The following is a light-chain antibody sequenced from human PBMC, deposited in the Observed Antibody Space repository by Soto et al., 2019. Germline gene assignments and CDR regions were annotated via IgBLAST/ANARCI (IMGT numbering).Light chain of an antibody. CDR3: SSYTSSSSYV. J-gene: IGLJ1*01. CDR2: DVS. CDR1: SSDVGAYNY. Sequence: QSALTQPASVSGSPGQSITISCTGTSSDVGAYNYVSWYQQHPGKAPKLMIHDVSNRPSGVSNRFSGSKSGSTASLTISGLQAEDEADYYCSSYTSSSSYVFGTGTKVTVL. V-gene: IGLV2-14*01.